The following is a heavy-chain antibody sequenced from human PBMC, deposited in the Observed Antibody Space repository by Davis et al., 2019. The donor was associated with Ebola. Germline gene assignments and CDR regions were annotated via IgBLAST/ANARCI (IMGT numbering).Heavy chain of an antibody. CDR2: ISHSGHT. CDR1: GGSISSGGYS. Sequence: LRLSCAVSGGSISSGGYSWSWIRQPPGKGLEWIGDISHSGHTYYNPPLRSRLTITVDTSKNHFSLKLGPVTAADTAVYYCARGLELHRMDVWDKGTTVTVSS. V-gene: IGHV4-30-2*01. CDR3: ARGLELHRMDV. D-gene: IGHD1-7*01. J-gene: IGHJ6*04.